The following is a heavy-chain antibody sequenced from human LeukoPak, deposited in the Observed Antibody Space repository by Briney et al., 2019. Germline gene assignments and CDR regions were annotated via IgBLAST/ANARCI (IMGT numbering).Heavy chain of an antibody. CDR2: IYTSGST. D-gene: IGHD1-26*01. V-gene: IGHV4-4*07. CDR3: ARVWDVTFDI. Sequence: SETLSLTCTVSGDSLSSSSLSTYYWSWIRLSAGKGLEWIGRIYTSGSTNYNPSLTSRVTMSVDTSKNQFSLKLTSVAAADTAVYYCARVWDVTFDIWGQETMVTVSS. J-gene: IGHJ3*02. CDR1: GDSLSSSSLSTYY.